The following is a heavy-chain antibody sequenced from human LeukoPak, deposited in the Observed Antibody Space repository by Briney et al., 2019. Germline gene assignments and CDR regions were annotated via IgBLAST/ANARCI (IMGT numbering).Heavy chain of an antibody. Sequence: GESLRLSCAASGFTFSSYTMNWVHQAPGKGLEWVASIAVISGYISYADSVKGRFTISRDNAKKSLYLQMTSLTAEDTAVYYCARDRGAYCGGDCYLCFDYWGRGTLVTVSS. J-gene: IGHJ4*01. CDR1: GFTFSSYT. D-gene: IGHD2-21*02. CDR2: IAVISGYI. CDR3: ARDRGAYCGGDCYLCFDY. V-gene: IGHV3-21*01.